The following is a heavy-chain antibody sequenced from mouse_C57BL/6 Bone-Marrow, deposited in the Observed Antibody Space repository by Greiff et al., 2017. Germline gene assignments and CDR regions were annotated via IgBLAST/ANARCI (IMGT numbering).Heavy chain of an antibody. J-gene: IGHJ3*01. CDR3: ARGRVTRGFAY. CDR1: GFNIKNTY. Sequence: EVKLQQSVAELVRPGASVKLSCTASGFNIKNTYMHWVKQRPEQGLEWIGRIDPANGNPKYAPKFQGKATITDDQSANTAYLQLSSLTSEDTAIYYCARGRVTRGFAYWGQGTLVTVSA. CDR2: IDPANGNP. V-gene: IGHV14-3*01. D-gene: IGHD2-2*01.